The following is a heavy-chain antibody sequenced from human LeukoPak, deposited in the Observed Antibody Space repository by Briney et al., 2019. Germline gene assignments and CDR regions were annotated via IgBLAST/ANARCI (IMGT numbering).Heavy chain of an antibody. V-gene: IGHV4-59*10. CDR2: IYTSGST. Sequence: PSETLSLTCAVYGGSFSGYYWSWIRQPAGKGLEWIGRIYTSGSTNYNPSLKSRVTMSVDTSKNQFSLKLSSVTAADTAVYYCAVVPLGWLVRNDAFDIWGQGTMVTVSS. J-gene: IGHJ3*02. CDR3: AVVPLGWLVRNDAFDI. D-gene: IGHD6-19*01. CDR1: GGSFSGYY.